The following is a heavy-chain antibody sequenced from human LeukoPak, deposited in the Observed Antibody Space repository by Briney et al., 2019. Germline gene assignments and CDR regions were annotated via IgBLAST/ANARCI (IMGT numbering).Heavy chain of an antibody. J-gene: IGHJ4*02. D-gene: IGHD7-27*01. CDR2: ISDGGSRT. V-gene: IGHV3-23*01. Sequence: PGGSLRLSCAASGFSFSSYAVSWVRQAPGRGLEWVSGISDGGSRTYYADSVKARISISRYDFKNTLYLQMNILIAEDTAVYYCAKVQQGIGVDYKGKGTLVTVSS. CDR1: GFSFSSYA. CDR3: AKVQQGIGVDY.